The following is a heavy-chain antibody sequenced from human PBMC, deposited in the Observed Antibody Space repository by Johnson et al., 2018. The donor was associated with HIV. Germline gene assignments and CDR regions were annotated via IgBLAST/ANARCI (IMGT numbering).Heavy chain of an antibody. CDR2: ISYDGSNK. CDR1: GFTVSSNY. D-gene: IGHD6-13*01. J-gene: IGHJ3*02. V-gene: IGHV3-30-3*01. CDR3: ARATSASGTDNDAFDI. Sequence: QVQLVESGGGLIQPGGSLRLSCAASGFTVSSNYMSWVRQAPGKGLEWVAVISYDGSNKYYADSVKGRFTISRDNSKKTLYVQMNSLRAEDTAIYHCARATSASGTDNDAFDIWGQGTMVTVSS.